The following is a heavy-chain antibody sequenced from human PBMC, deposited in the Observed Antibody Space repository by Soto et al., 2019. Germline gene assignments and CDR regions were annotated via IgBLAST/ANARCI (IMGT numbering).Heavy chain of an antibody. CDR1: GGSISSSSYY. CDR2: IYYSGST. CDR3: ARSFHDYGDYGGYYYYYMDV. J-gene: IGHJ6*03. V-gene: IGHV4-39*01. Sequence: SETLSLTCTVSGGSISSSSYYWGWVRQPPGKGLGWIGGIYYSGSTYYNPSLKSRVTISVDPSKNQFSLKLSSVTAADTAVYYCARSFHDYGDYGGYYYYYMDVWGKGTTVTVSS. D-gene: IGHD4-17*01.